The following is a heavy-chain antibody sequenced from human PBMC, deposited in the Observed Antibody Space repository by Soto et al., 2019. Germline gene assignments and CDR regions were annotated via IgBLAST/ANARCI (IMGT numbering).Heavy chain of an antibody. D-gene: IGHD5-18*01. Sequence: SETLSLTCAVYGGSLSDYYWSWIRQPPGKGLEWIGEINHSGSTNYNPSLKSRVTISVDTSKKQFSLKLSSVTAADTAVYYCARAETAMARYYFDYWGQGTLVTVSS. CDR1: GGSLSDYY. J-gene: IGHJ4*02. CDR3: ARAETAMARYYFDY. CDR2: INHSGST. V-gene: IGHV4-34*01.